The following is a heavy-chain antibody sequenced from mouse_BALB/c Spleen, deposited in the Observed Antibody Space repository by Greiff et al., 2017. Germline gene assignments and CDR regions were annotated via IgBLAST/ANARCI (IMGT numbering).Heavy chain of an antibody. D-gene: IGHD4-1*01. V-gene: IGHV3-6*02. J-gene: IGHJ2*01. Sequence: VQLQQSGPGLVKPSQSLSLTCSVTGYSITSGYYWNWIRQFPGNKLEWMGYISYDGSNNYNPSLKNRISITRDTSKNQFFLKLNSVTTEDTATYYCARGEGNWGYFDYWGQGTTLTVSS. CDR2: ISYDGSN. CDR3: ARGEGNWGYFDY. CDR1: GYSITSGYY.